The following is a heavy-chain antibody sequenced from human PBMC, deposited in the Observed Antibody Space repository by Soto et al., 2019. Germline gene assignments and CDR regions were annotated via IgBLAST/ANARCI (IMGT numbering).Heavy chain of an antibody. CDR2: ISYDGSER. CDR3: AKDAVSGSRRVPFNYYGMDV. V-gene: IGHV3-30*18. D-gene: IGHD3-10*01. J-gene: IGHJ6*02. Sequence: QVQLVESGGGVVHPGRSLRLSCAASGFSFSIYGMHWVRQAPGKGLQWVAAISYDGSERYYADSVKGRFTISRDNPNNTLYLQMNSLRAEDTAVYYCAKDAVSGSRRVPFNYYGMDVWGQGTTVTVSS. CDR1: GFSFSIYG.